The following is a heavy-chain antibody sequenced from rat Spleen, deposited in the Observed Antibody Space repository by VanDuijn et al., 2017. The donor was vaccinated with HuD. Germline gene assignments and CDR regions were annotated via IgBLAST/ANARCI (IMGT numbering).Heavy chain of an antibody. CDR1: GFTYSNYV. D-gene: IGHD1-2*01. Sequence: EVQLVESGGGLVQPGRSLKLSCAASGFTYSNYVMAWVRQAPTKGLEWVASISTGGGNTYYRDSVKGRFTISRDNAKNTLYLQMDSLWSEDTATYYGAKASSYRGYFDYWGQGVMVTVSS. J-gene: IGHJ2*01. V-gene: IGHV5S13*01. CDR3: AKASSYRGYFDY. CDR2: ISTGGGNT.